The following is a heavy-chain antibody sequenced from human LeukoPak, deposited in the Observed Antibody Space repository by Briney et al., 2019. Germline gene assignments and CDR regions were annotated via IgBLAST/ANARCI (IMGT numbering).Heavy chain of an antibody. CDR2: MNPNSGNT. Sequence: ASVKVSCKASGYTFTSYDINWVRQATGQGLEWMGWMNPNSGNTGYAQKFQGRVTMTRNTSISTAYMELSSLRSEDTAVYYCARGRIIYYYDSSGVRGYYFDYWGQGTLVTVSS. J-gene: IGHJ4*02. V-gene: IGHV1-8*01. D-gene: IGHD3-22*01. CDR3: ARGRIIYYYDSSGVRGYYFDY. CDR1: GYTFTSYD.